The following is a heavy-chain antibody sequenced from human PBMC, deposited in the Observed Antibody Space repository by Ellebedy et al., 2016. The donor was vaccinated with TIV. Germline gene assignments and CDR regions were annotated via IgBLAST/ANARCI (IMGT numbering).Heavy chain of an antibody. J-gene: IGHJ5*02. CDR3: ARDRMGNWFDP. D-gene: IGHD1-26*01. Sequence: SETLSLTXTVSGGSISSSGYYWGWIRQPPGKGLEWIGSIYDSGRSHYNPSLKSRVTISVDTSKNQFSLRLSSVTAADTAVYYCARDRMGNWFDPWGQGTLVTVSS. CDR2: IYDSGRS. CDR1: GGSISSSGYY. V-gene: IGHV4-39*02.